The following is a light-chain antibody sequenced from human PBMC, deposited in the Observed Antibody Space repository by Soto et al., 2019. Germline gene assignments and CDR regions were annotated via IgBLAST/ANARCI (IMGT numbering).Light chain of an antibody. Sequence: QSALIQPASVSGSPGQSITISCTGTTSDVGGYNHVSWFRQHPGKVPKLMIYDVNNRPSGVSNRFSGSKSGNTASLTISGLQAEDEADYYCSSYTNTNTLVFGGGTKLTVL. V-gene: IGLV2-14*01. J-gene: IGLJ2*01. CDR1: TSDVGGYNH. CDR3: SSYTNTNTLV. CDR2: DVN.